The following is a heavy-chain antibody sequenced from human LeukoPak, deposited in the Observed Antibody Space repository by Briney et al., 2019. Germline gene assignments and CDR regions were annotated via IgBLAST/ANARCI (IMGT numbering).Heavy chain of an antibody. Sequence: ASVKVSCKASGYTFTSYYMHWVRQAPGQGLEWMGIINPSGGSTSYAQKFQGRVTMTRDTSTSTVYMELSSLRSEDTAVYYCARVARTYGSGSYIAYWGQGTLVTVSS. V-gene: IGHV1-46*01. D-gene: IGHD3-10*01. J-gene: IGHJ4*02. CDR3: ARVARTYGSGSYIAY. CDR1: GYTFTSYY. CDR2: INPSGGST.